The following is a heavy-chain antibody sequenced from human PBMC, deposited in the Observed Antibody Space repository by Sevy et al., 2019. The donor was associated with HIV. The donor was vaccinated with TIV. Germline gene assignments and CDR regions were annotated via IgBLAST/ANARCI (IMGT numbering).Heavy chain of an antibody. CDR2: ISWSSGNI. Sequence: GGSLRLSCAASGFTFDDYTMNWVRQAPGKGLEGVSGISWSSGNIACADSVEGRFTISRDNAKNSLYLQMNSQRVEDTALYYCVKDRSGSYSFDYWGQGTLVTVSS. J-gene: IGHJ4*02. V-gene: IGHV3-9*01. CDR3: VKDRSGSYSFDY. D-gene: IGHD1-26*01. CDR1: GFTFDDYT.